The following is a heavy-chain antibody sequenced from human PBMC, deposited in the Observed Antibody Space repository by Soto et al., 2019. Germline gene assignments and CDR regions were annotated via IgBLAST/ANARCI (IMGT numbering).Heavy chain of an antibody. J-gene: IGHJ5*02. CDR2: IYYSGST. CDR1: GGSISSGDYY. CDR3: ARDKDFWSGHNWFAP. Sequence: TLSLTCTVSGGSISSGDYYWGWIRQPPGKGLEWIGYIYYSGSTYYNPSLKSRVTISVDTSKNQFSLKLSSVTAADTAVYYCARDKDFWSGHNWFAPWGQGTLVTVSS. V-gene: IGHV4-30-4*01. D-gene: IGHD3-3*01.